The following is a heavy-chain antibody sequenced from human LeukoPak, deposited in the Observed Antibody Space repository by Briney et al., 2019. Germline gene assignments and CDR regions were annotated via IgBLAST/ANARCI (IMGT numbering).Heavy chain of an antibody. V-gene: IGHV3-23*01. Sequence: GGSLRLSCAASGFTFSSYAMSWVRQAPGKGLEWVSAISGSGGSTYYADSVKGRFTISRDNSKNTLYLQMNSLRAEDTAVYYCAKDLKRAYYYYGMDVWGQGTTVTVSS. J-gene: IGHJ6*02. CDR2: ISGSGGST. CDR3: AKDLKRAYYYYGMDV. CDR1: GFTFSSYA.